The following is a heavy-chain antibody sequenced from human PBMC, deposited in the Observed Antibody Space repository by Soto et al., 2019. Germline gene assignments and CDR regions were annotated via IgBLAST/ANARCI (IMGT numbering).Heavy chain of an antibody. CDR2: VSHDGRNT. V-gene: IGHV3-30*18. D-gene: IGHD6-19*01. CDR3: AKGGRQWLVTSDFNY. CDR1: GFTFSDYA. J-gene: IGHJ4*02. Sequence: VQLVESGGGVVQPGRSLRLSCAASGFTFSDYAMHWVRQAPGKGLEWVAVVSHDGRNTHYADSVKGRFTISRDSSKKPVSLEMTSLRAEDTAVCYCAKGGRQWLVTSDFNYWGQGALVTVSS.